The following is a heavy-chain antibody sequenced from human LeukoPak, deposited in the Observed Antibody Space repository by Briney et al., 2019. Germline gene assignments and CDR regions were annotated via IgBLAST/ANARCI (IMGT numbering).Heavy chain of an antibody. CDR3: ARGNWNYPFDY. CDR1: GFTVSSNY. Sequence: PGGSLRLSCAASGFTVSSNYMSWVRHAPGKGLEWVSVIYSSDSTYYADSVKGRFTISRDNSKNTLYLQMNSLRAEDTAVYYCARGNWNYPFDYWGQGTLVTVSS. V-gene: IGHV3-53*01. D-gene: IGHD1-7*01. J-gene: IGHJ4*02. CDR2: IYSSDST.